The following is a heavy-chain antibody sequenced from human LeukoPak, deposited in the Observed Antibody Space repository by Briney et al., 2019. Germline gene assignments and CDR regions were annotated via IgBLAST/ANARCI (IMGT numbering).Heavy chain of an antibody. D-gene: IGHD3-3*01. Sequence: SETLSLTCTVSGGSISSYYWSWVRQPAGKGLEWIGRIYTSGSTNYNPSLKSRVTISVDTSKNQFSLKLSSVTAADTAVYYCARGGSQYYDFWSGYDWGQGTLVTVSS. CDR3: ARGGSQYYDFWSGYD. J-gene: IGHJ4*02. CDR2: IYTSGST. CDR1: GGSISSYY. V-gene: IGHV4-4*07.